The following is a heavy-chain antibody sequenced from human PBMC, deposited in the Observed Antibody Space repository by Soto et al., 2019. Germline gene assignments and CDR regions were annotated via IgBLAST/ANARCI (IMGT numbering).Heavy chain of an antibody. CDR2: IYYSGST. CDR3: ARWPNAMMRGVVISAFEF. D-gene: IGHD3-10*01. CDR1: GASISIGGYY. J-gene: IGHJ4*02. V-gene: IGHV4-31*03. Sequence: TLSLTRTVSGASISIGGYYWTWIRQHPSKGLEWIVYIYYSGSTYYNPSLKSRVTMSVGTYKNEFYLKLSSVTAADTAVYYCARWPNAMMRGVVISAFEFWGQGSRVTVSS.